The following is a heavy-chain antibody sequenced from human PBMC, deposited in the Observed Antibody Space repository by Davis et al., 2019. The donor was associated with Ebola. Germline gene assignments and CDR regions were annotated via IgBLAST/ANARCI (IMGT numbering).Heavy chain of an antibody. D-gene: IGHD6-13*01. V-gene: IGHV3-33*01. Sequence: GGSLRLSCAVSGFTFSNYGMHWVRQAPGEGLEWVAVIWFDGSSTYYADSVKGRFTISRDDSKNTLYLQMSSLRGEDTAIYYCARDLEDSSSWYVADYWGQGTLVTVSS. CDR2: IWFDGSST. CDR1: GFTFSNYG. J-gene: IGHJ4*02. CDR3: ARDLEDSSSWYVADY.